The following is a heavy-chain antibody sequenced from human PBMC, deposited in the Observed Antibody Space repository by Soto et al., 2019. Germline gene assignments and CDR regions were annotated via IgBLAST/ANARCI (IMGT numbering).Heavy chain of an antibody. D-gene: IGHD2-15*01. CDR1: RLTFSNYG. Sequence: GGSQVLSCVASRLTFSNYGMHWGRQAPGKGLEWVAVISYEGISTVYRDSVRGRFTISRDNSRNTLYLHMNSLTPEDTAVYYCAREAGCSGTNCNVYFDYWGLGNLVTVSA. V-gene: IGHV3-30*03. CDR2: ISYEGIST. CDR3: AREAGCSGTNCNVYFDY. J-gene: IGHJ4*01.